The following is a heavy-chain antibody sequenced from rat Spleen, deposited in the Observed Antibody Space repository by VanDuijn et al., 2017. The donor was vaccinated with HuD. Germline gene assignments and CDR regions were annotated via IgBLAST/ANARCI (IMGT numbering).Heavy chain of an antibody. D-gene: IGHD3-8*01. V-gene: IGHV5-20*01. Sequence: EVQLVESDGGLVQPGRSLKLSCAASGFTFSDYYMAWVRQAPTKGLEWVATISSDGGSTYYRDSVKGRFTISRDNAKSTLYLQMDSLRSEDTATYYCATWGTIPFDYWGQGVMVTVSS. CDR3: ATWGTIPFDY. CDR1: GFTFSDYY. CDR2: ISSDGGST. J-gene: IGHJ2*01.